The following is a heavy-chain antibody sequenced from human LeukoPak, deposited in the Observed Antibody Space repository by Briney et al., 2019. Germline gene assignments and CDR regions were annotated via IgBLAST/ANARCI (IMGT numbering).Heavy chain of an antibody. D-gene: IGHD3-10*01. CDR2: IIPIFGTA. V-gene: IGHV1-69*13. Sequence: SVKVSCKASGGTFSIYAISWVRQAPGQGLEWMGGIIPIFGTANYAQKFQGRVTITADESTSTAYMELRSLRSDDTAVYYCARPPMVRGVIIRGYFDYWGQGTLVTVSS. J-gene: IGHJ4*02. CDR3: ARPPMVRGVIIRGYFDY. CDR1: GGTFSIYA.